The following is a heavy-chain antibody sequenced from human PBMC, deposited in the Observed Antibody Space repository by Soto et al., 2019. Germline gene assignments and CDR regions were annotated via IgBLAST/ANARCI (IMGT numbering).Heavy chain of an antibody. CDR2: IYYSGST. D-gene: IGHD3-9*01. CDR3: ARVASYYDILTGYPRVFAFDI. Sequence: SETLSLTCTVSGGSISSYYWSWIRQPPGKGLEWSGYIYYSGSTNYNPSLKSRVTISVDTSKNQFSLKLSSVTAADTAVYYCARVASYYDILTGYPRVFAFDIWGQGTMVTVSS. CDR1: GGSISSYY. J-gene: IGHJ3*02. V-gene: IGHV4-59*01.